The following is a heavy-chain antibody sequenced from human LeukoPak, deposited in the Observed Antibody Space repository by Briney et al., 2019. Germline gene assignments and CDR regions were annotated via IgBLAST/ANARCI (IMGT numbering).Heavy chain of an antibody. V-gene: IGHV3-9*01. CDR1: GFTFDDYA. CDR2: ISWNSGNI. J-gene: IGHJ4*02. D-gene: IGHD3-9*01. CDR3: AKDSTRRRRGLVYFDWLPWDY. Sequence: PGGSLRLSCAASGFTFDDYAMHWVRQAPGKGLEWVSGISWNSGNIGYADSVKGRFTISRDNAKNSLYLQMNSLRAEDTALYYCAKDSTRRRRGLVYFDWLPWDYWGQGTLVTVSS.